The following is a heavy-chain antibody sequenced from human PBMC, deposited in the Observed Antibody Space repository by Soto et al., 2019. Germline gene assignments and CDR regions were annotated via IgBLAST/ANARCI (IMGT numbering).Heavy chain of an antibody. CDR3: ARGFSYGAQPPDAFDI. Sequence: PSETLSLTCAVYGGSFSGYYWSWIRQPPGKGLEWIGEINHSGSTNYNPSLKSRVTISVDTSKNQFSLKLSSVTAADTAVYYCARGFSYGAQPPDAFDIWGQGTMVTVS. V-gene: IGHV4-34*01. CDR2: INHSGST. D-gene: IGHD4-17*01. J-gene: IGHJ3*02. CDR1: GGSFSGYY.